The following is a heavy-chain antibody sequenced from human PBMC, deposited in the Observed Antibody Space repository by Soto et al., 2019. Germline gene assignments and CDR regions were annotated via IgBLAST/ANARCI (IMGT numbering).Heavy chain of an antibody. V-gene: IGHV3-7*01. J-gene: IGHJ4*02. CDR2: IDEGGSET. CDR3: ASGGHVDY. D-gene: IGHD3-16*01. CDR1: GRTFRNYW. Sequence: GGSLRLSCAVSGRTFRNYWMTWVRQAPGKGLEWVANIDEGGSETNYVDSVKGRFTISRDNVENSLYLQMNSLRVEDTAVYYCASGGHVDYCGQGTPVTVSS.